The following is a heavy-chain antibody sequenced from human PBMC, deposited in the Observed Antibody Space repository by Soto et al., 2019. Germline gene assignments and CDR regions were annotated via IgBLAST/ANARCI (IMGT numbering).Heavy chain of an antibody. CDR2: ISSSGSTI. D-gene: IGHD2-15*01. J-gene: IGHJ3*02. V-gene: IGHV3-48*03. CDR3: ARDRGYCSGGSCYTAAFDI. Sequence: GGSLRLSCAASGFTFSSYEMNWVRQAPGKGLEWVSYISSSGSTIYYADSVKGRFTISRDNAKNSLYLQMNSLRAEDTAVYYCARDRGYCSGGSCYTAAFDIWGQGTMVTVSS. CDR1: GFTFSSYE.